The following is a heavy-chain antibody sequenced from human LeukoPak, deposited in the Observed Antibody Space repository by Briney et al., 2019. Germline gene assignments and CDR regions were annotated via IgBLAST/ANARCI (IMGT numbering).Heavy chain of an antibody. CDR2: INPNSGGT. Sequence: ASVKVSCKASGYTFTGYYMHWVRQAPGQGLEWMGRINPNSGGTNYAQKFQGRVTMTRDTSISTAYMELSRLRSDDTAVYYCARGAEYYYDSSGYGVYWGQGTLVAVSS. J-gene: IGHJ4*02. D-gene: IGHD3-22*01. V-gene: IGHV1-2*06. CDR3: ARGAEYYYDSSGYGVY. CDR1: GYTFTGYY.